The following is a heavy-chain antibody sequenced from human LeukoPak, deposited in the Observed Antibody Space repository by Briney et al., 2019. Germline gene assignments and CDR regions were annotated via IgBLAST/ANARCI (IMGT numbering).Heavy chain of an antibody. J-gene: IGHJ4*02. Sequence: ASVKVSCKASGYTFTGYYLHWVRQAPGQGLEWMGWIKSNSGDTNYAQKFEGRVTMTRDTSISTAYMELSSLRSDDTAVYYCARGGVGNFDLWGQGTLVNVSS. CDR3: ARGGVGNFDL. CDR2: IKSNSGDT. CDR1: GYTFTGYY. V-gene: IGHV1-2*02. D-gene: IGHD1-26*01.